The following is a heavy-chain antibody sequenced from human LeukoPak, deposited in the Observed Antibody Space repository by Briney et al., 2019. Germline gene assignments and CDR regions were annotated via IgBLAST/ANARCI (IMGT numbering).Heavy chain of an antibody. V-gene: IGHV1-69*06. Sequence: ASVKVSCKASGYTFTSYYMHWVRQAPGQGLEWMGGIIPIFGTANYAQKFQGRVTITADKSTSTAYMELSSLRSEDTAVYYCARGSSDEWAVLQYFYFDYWGQGTLVAVSS. CDR3: ARGSSDEWAVLQYFYFDY. J-gene: IGHJ4*02. CDR1: GYTFTSYY. CDR2: IIPIFGTA. D-gene: IGHD1-26*01.